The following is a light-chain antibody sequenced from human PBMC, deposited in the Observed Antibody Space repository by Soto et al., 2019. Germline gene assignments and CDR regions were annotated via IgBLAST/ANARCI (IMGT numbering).Light chain of an antibody. CDR2: RVF. J-gene: IGKJ4*01. Sequence: DIQLTQSPPSLSASVGDRVTITYRVSHGISTYLHCYRHKPGEVPNILSYRVFNFQSGLPSRLSGCGSGTYFLLTISRLHPEDAAIFCAQRRNNAPPNGELAVGGGAKV. CDR1: HGISTY. CDR3: QRRNNAPPNGELA. V-gene: IGKV1-27*01.